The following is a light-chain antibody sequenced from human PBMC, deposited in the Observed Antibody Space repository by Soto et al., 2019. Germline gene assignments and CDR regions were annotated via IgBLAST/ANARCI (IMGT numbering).Light chain of an antibody. CDR2: EAS. V-gene: IGLV1-40*01. CDR1: SSNIGAGYE. CDR3: SLYTSENTYV. J-gene: IGLJ1*01. Sequence: SVLTQPPSVSGAPGQRVTISCIGGSSNIGAGYEVHWYQQLPGTVPKLIIYEASNRPSGVPDRFSGSKSGNTASLTISGLQAADEADYYCSLYTSENTYVFGTGTKVTVL.